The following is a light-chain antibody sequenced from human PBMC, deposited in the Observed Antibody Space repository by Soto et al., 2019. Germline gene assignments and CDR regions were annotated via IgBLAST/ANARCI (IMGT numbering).Light chain of an antibody. CDR1: QSISEY. J-gene: IGKJ1*01. CDR3: LQTYTPPWT. V-gene: IGKV1-39*01. CDR2: STS. Sequence: DIQMTQSPSSLSASVGDRVTITCRAGQSISEYLSWYQQKPGKAPKLLIYSTSTLQSGVPSRFSGSGSGTDFTLTISSLQPEDFATYYCLQTYTPPWTFGQGTKVEIK.